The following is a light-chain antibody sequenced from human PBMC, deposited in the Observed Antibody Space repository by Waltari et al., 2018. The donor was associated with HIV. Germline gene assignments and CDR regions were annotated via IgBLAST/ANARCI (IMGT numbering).Light chain of an antibody. CDR3: LQYEGDTRT. J-gene: IGKJ1*01. Sequence: DIQMTLSPSTLSASVGDRVTITCRATQSVRTSLAWYQQKHGRSPKLLIYKASTLETEVPSRFSGSGSGTEFNLTISGLLSVDFATYYCLQYEGDTRTFGRGTTV. V-gene: IGKV1-5*03. CDR2: KAS. CDR1: QSVRTS.